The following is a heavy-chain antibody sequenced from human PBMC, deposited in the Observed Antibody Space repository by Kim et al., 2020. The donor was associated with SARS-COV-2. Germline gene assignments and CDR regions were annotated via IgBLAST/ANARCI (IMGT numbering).Heavy chain of an antibody. Sequence: GGSLRLSCAASGFTFSSYGMHWVRQAPGKGLEWVAVIWYDGSNKYYADSVKGRFTISRDNSKNTLYLQMNSLRAEDTAVYYCAKEGADIVVVPAAWYYFDYWGQGTLVTVSS. CDR1: GFTFSSYG. J-gene: IGHJ4*02. D-gene: IGHD2-2*01. V-gene: IGHV3-33*06. CDR2: IWYDGSNK. CDR3: AKEGADIVVVPAAWYYFDY.